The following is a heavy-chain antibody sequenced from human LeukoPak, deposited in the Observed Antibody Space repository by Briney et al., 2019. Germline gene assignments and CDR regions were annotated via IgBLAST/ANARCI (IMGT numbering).Heavy chain of an antibody. CDR1: GGSISSSSYY. J-gene: IGHJ5*02. V-gene: IGHV4-39*01. CDR2: IYYSGST. D-gene: IGHD5-18*01. Sequence: SETLSLTCTVSGGSISSSSYYWGWIRQPPGKGLELIGSIYYSGSTYYNPSLKSRVTISVDTSKNQFSLKLSSVTAADTAVYYCARLGRGYSYGRYNWFDPWGQGTLVTVSS. CDR3: ARLGRGYSYGRYNWFDP.